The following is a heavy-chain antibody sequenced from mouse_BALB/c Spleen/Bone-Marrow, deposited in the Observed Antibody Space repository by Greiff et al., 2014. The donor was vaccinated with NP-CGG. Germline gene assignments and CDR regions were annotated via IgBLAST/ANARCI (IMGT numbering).Heavy chain of an antibody. V-gene: IGHV1-7*01. D-gene: IGHD2-10*01. CDR2: INPSTGYT. Sequence: QVQLQQSGAELAKPGASMKMSCKASDYTLTNYWMHWVKQRPGQGLEWIGYINPSTGYTEYNQKFKDKATLTADKSSSTAYMQLSRLTSEDSAVYYCASYRFAYWGQGTLVTVSA. CDR1: DYTLTNYW. CDR3: ASYRFAY. J-gene: IGHJ3*01.